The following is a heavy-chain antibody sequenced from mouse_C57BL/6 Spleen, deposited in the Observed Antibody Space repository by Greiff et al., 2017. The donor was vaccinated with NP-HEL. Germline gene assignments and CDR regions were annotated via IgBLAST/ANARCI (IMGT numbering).Heavy chain of an antibody. J-gene: IGHJ3*01. CDR1: GYTFTDYN. CDR3: APYDGYPFAY. D-gene: IGHD2-3*01. CDR2: INPNNGGT. V-gene: IGHV1-18*01. Sequence: EVQLQQSGPELVKPGASVKIPCKASGYTFTDYNMDWVKQSHGKSLEWIGDINPNNGGTIYNQKFKGKATLTVDKSSSTAYMELRSLTSEDTAVYYWAPYDGYPFAYWGQGTLVTVSA.